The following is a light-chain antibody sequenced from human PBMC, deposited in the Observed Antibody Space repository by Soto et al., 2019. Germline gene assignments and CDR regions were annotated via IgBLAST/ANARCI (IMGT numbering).Light chain of an antibody. Sequence: DIVMTQSPDSLAVSLGERATINCRSSQSVLYSSNNKNYLAWYQQKPGQPPKLLINWASTRESGVPDRFSGSGSGTDFTLTISSLQAEDVAVYYCQQCYKPPLTFGGGTKVEIK. V-gene: IGKV4-1*01. J-gene: IGKJ4*01. CDR3: QQCYKPPLT. CDR1: QSVLYSSNNKNY. CDR2: WAS.